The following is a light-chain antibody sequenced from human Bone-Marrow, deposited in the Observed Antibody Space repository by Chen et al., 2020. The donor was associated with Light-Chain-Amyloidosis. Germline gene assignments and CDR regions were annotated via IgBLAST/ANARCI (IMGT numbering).Light chain of an antibody. J-gene: IGLJ2*01. CDR1: ALPKEN. Sequence: SYELTQPPSVSVSPGQTARITCSGDALPKENAYWYQQKPGPAPVLVIYKDSERPLGIPERFSGSSSGTTVTLTISGVQAEDEADYYCQSADSSGSYLVIFGGGTKLTVL. CDR2: KDS. CDR3: QSADSSGSYLVI. V-gene: IGLV3-25*03.